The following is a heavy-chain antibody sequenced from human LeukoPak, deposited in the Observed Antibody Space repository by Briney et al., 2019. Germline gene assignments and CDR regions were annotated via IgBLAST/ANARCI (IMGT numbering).Heavy chain of an antibody. CDR1: GFIFSSYA. J-gene: IGHJ1*01. CDR2: ISYDGSNE. Sequence: GGSLRLSCAASGFIFSSYAMHWVRQAPGKGLEWVAVISYDGSNEYYADSVKGRFTISRDLSTNTLYLQMNSLTTEDTAMYFCARRPVAAEYFQHWGQGTLVTVSS. D-gene: IGHD6-25*01. CDR3: ARRPVAAEYFQH. V-gene: IGHV3-30*04.